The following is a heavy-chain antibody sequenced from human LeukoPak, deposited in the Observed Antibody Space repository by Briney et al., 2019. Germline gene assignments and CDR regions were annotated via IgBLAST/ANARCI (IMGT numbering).Heavy chain of an antibody. Sequence: SETLSLTCTVSGASINNNFWTWIRQPPGKGLEWIGYIYSSGSANYNPSLKSRVIISGDTSKNQISLNLTSVTAADTAVYFCARLRDYYDTWGHGTLVTVSS. D-gene: IGHD3-22*01. V-gene: IGHV4-59*08. CDR2: IYSSGSA. J-gene: IGHJ4*01. CDR1: GASINNNF. CDR3: ARLRDYYDT.